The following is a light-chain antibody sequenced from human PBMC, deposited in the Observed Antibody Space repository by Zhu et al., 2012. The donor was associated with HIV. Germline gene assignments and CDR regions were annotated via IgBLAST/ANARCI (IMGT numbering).Light chain of an antibody. CDR2: DAS. CDR3: QQRDNWPPIT. V-gene: IGKV3-11*01. J-gene: IGKJ5*01. CDR1: ESVSSS. Sequence: EIVLTQSPATLSLSPGERATLSCRASESVSSSLNWYQQKLGQAPRLLIYDASKRAPGIPARFSGSGSGTDFTLTISSLEPEDFAVYYCQQRDNWPPITFGQGTRLEIK.